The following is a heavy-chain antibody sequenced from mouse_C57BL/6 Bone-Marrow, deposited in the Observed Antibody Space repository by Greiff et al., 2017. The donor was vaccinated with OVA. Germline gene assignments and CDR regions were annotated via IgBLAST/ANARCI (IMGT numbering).Heavy chain of an antibody. CDR3: AREDGYYWFAY. V-gene: IGHV1-64*01. CDR2: IHPNSGST. D-gene: IGHD2-3*01. CDR1: GYTFTSYW. J-gene: IGHJ3*01. Sequence: QVHVKQSGAELVKPGASVKLSCKASGYTFTSYWMHWVKQRPGQGLEWIGMIHPNSGSTNYNEKFKSKATLTVDKSSSTAYMQLSSLTSEDSAVYYCAREDGYYWFAYWGQGTLVTVSA.